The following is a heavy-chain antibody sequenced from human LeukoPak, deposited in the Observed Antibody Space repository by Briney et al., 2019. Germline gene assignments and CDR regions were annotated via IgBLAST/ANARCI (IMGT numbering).Heavy chain of an antibody. CDR3: ARGRANWGYTFDY. J-gene: IGHJ4*02. D-gene: IGHD7-27*01. Sequence: PGGSLRLSCAASGFTFSSYAMNWVRQAPGKGLEWVSYISSSGSTIYYADSVKGRFTISRDNAKNSLYLQMNSLRAEDTAVYYCARGRANWGYTFDYWGQGTLVTVSS. CDR2: ISSSGSTI. CDR1: GFTFSSYA. V-gene: IGHV3-48*03.